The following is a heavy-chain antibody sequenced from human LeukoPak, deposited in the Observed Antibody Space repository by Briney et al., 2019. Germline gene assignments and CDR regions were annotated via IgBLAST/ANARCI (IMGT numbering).Heavy chain of an antibody. D-gene: IGHD6-13*01. CDR3: ARGVVAAAGRTFDF. J-gene: IGHJ4*02. CDR1: GGSISSISYY. Sequence: SETLSLTCTVSGGSISSISYYWGWIRQPPGKGLEWIGSIYYSGSTYYNPSLKSRVTISEDTSKNQFSLKLSSVTAADTAVYYCARGVVAAAGRTFDFWGQGTLVTVSS. V-gene: IGHV4-39*07. CDR2: IYYSGST.